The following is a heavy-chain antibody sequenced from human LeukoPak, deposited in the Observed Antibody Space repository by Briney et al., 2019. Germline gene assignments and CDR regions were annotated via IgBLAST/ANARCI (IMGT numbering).Heavy chain of an antibody. CDR3: ARGGGYYFDY. CDR2: VYHRGAT. Sequence: SETLSLTCGVSGGSFTSENWWSGVRPPPGEGLQWIGEVYHRGATIYNPSLQSRLTMSIHQSTNQVLLILTSVTAADTGVYYCARGGGYYFDYWGQGALVTVSS. V-gene: IGHV4-4*02. CDR1: GGSFTSENW. D-gene: IGHD6-25*01. J-gene: IGHJ4*02.